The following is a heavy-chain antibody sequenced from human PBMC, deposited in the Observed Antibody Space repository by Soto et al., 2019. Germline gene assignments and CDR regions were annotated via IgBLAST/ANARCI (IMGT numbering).Heavy chain of an antibody. CDR1: GGSISSDYYH. V-gene: IGHV4-30-4*08. CDR2: IHHSGSI. J-gene: IGHJ6*02. Sequence: QVQLQQSGPGLVKPSQTRSLTCTVSGGSISSDYYHWTWIRQSPGKGLEWIGYIHHSGSILYNPSLKSRLTISVDTSKNQFSLRLTSVTAADTAVYFCAREDDGGDSLDVWGQGTTVTASS. D-gene: IGHD2-21*02. CDR3: AREDDGGDSLDV.